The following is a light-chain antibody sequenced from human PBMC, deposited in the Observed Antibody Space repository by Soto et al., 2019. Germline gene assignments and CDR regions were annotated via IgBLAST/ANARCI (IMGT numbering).Light chain of an antibody. V-gene: IGLV2-14*03. CDR2: DVS. CDR3: CSYTTSNTRQIV. CDR1: RSEVCGYNY. Sequence: QASLTPPAPLSGSSGQSVTLSCPGPRSEVCGYNYVSWYQHHPGKAPKLMIYDVSNRPSGVSNRFSGSKSGNTASLTISGLQPEDEADYYCCSYTTSNTRQIVFGTGTKVTVL. J-gene: IGLJ1*01.